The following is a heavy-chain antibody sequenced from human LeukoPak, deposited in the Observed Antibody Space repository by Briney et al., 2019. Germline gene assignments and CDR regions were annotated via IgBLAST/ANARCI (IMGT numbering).Heavy chain of an antibody. CDR2: IYTSGST. V-gene: IGHV4-4*07. D-gene: IGHD6-13*01. CDR1: GGSISSYY. CDR3: ARGAAAGNYYYYYMDV. Sequence: PSETLSLTCTVPGGSISSYYWSWIRQPAGKGLEWIGRIYTSGSTNYNPSLKSRVTISVDTSKNQFSLKLSSVTAADTAVYCCARGAAAGNYYYYYMDVWGKGTTVTISS. J-gene: IGHJ6*03.